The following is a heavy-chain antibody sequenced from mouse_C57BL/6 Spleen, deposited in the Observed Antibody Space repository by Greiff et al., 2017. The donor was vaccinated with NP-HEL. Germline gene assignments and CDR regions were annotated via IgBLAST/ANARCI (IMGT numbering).Heavy chain of an antibody. V-gene: IGHV5-9-1*02. CDR1: GFTFSSYA. D-gene: IGHD2-1*01. J-gene: IGHJ4*01. CDR3: TRDKGYYGNYRYAMDY. CDR2: ISSGGDYI. Sequence: EVMLVESGEGLVKPGGSLKLSCAASGFTFSSYAMSWVRQTPEKRLEWVAYISSGGDYIYYADTVKGRFTISRDNARNTLYLQMSSLKSEDTAMYYCTRDKGYYGNYRYAMDYWGQGTSVTVSS.